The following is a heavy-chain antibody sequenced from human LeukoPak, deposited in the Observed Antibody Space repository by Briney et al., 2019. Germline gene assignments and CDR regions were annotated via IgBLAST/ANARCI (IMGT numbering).Heavy chain of an antibody. CDR1: GGSIRSSYYY. Sequence: PSETLSLTCTVSGGSIRSSYYYWGWIRQPPGKGLEWIGSIYDSGSTYYNPSLKSLVTISVDTSKNQFSLKLSSVTAADTAVYYCARQIYYGMDVWGQGTTVTVSS. CDR3: ARQIYYGMDV. CDR2: IYDSGST. V-gene: IGHV4-39*01. J-gene: IGHJ6*02.